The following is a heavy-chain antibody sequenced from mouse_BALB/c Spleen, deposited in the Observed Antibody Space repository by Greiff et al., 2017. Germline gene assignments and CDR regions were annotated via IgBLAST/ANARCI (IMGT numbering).Heavy chain of an antibody. J-gene: IGHJ3*01. CDR2: ISSGGGNT. D-gene: IGHD2-1*01. Sequence: EVMLVESGGGLVKPGGSLKLSCAASGFTFSSYTMSWVRQTPEKRLEWVATISSGGGNTYYPDSVKGRFTISRDNAKNNLYLQMSSLRSEDTALYYCARWPYGNYVAWFAYWGQGTLVTVSA. V-gene: IGHV5-9*03. CDR1: GFTFSSYT. CDR3: ARWPYGNYVAWFAY.